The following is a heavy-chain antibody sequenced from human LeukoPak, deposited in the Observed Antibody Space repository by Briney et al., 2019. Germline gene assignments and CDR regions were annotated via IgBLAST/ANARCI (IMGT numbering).Heavy chain of an antibody. V-gene: IGHV1-2*02. CDR3: ATYDSSGYWVDY. D-gene: IGHD3-22*01. Sequence: ASVKVSCKASGYTFTSYGISWVRQAPGQGLEWMGWINPNSGGTNYAQKFQGRVTMTRDTSISTAYMELSRLRSDDTAVYYCATYDSSGYWVDYWGQGTLVTVSS. CDR2: INPNSGGT. CDR1: GYTFTSYG. J-gene: IGHJ4*02.